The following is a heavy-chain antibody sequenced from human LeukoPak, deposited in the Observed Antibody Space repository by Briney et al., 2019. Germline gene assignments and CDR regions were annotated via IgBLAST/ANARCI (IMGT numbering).Heavy chain of an antibody. D-gene: IGHD3-3*01. Sequence: GASLEISCKGSGSIFTSYWIGWVRQLPGKGLEWMGIIYPGDSDTRYSPSFQGQVTISADKSISTAYLQWSSLKASDTAMYYCARHTGYDFWSGYLSWFDPWGQGTLVTVSS. V-gene: IGHV5-51*01. CDR3: ARHTGYDFWSGYLSWFDP. CDR1: GSIFTSYW. J-gene: IGHJ5*02. CDR2: IYPGDSDT.